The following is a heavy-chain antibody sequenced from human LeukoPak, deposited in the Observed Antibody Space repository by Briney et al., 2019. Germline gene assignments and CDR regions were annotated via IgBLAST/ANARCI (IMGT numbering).Heavy chain of an antibody. CDR3: ARADYYDSSGYGGS. CDR2: INHSGCT. Sequence: SETXXLXXAXXGGSFSGFXWSWIRQPPGKGLXWXGEINHSGCTNYNPSLKRRVNISVDKSKDQFSLKLSSVTAADTAVYYCARADYYDSSGYGGSWGQGTLVTVSS. CDR1: GGSFSGFX. J-gene: IGHJ4*02. D-gene: IGHD3-22*01. V-gene: IGHV4-34*01.